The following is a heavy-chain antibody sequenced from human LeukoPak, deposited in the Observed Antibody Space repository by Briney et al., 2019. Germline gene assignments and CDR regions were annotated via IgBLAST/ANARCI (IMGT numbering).Heavy chain of an antibody. J-gene: IGHJ4*02. CDR1: GFTFNPYN. CDR3: ARGGQQLTLDC. CDR2: ISSSSSYI. V-gene: IGHV3-21*01. Sequence: GGPLRLSCGVSGFTFNPYNMNWVRQAKGKGLEWVSSISSSSSYIYYADSVKGRFTISRDDPKNSLYLQMSSLRAEDTAVYYCARGGQQLTLDCWGQGTLVTVSS. D-gene: IGHD6-13*01.